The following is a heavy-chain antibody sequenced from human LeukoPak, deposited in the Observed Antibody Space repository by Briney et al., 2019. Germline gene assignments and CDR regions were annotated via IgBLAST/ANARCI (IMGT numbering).Heavy chain of an antibody. V-gene: IGHV3-23*01. CDR3: AKRRVPAASGEALDY. J-gene: IGHJ4*02. Sequence: GGSLRLSCATSGFTFRNYAMSWVRQAPGKGPEWVSGISGNGVSTYYTDSAKGRFTISRDFSKNTLYLQMNSLRVEDTAIYYCAKRRVPAASGEALDYWGRGALVTVSS. D-gene: IGHD2-2*01. CDR2: ISGNGVST. CDR1: GFTFRNYA.